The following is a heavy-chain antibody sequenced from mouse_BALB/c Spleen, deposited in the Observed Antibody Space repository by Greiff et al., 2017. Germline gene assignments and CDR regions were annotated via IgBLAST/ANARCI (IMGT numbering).Heavy chain of an antibody. CDR1: GYTFTDYA. D-gene: IGHD2-3*01. V-gene: IGHV1S137*01. Sequence: VQLQQSGAELVRPGVSVKISCKGSGYTFTDYAMHWVKQSHAKSLEWIGVISTYYGDASYNQKFKGKATMTVDKSSSTAYMELARLTSEDSAIYYCARDGPYAMDYWGQGTSGTVSA. CDR3: ARDGPYAMDY. CDR2: ISTYYGDA. J-gene: IGHJ4*01.